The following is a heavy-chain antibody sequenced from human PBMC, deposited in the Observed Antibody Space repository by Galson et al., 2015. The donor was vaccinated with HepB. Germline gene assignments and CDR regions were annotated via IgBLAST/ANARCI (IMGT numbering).Heavy chain of an antibody. CDR1: GFAFNIHD. V-gene: IGHV3-23*01. CDR3: AKGHWLDS. J-gene: IGHJ5*01. Sequence: LRLSCAASGFAFNIHDMSWVRQAPGKGLEWVSSINGRGDATYYTDSVRGRFTISRDTSTSTLYLQMNSLRDDDTAIYYCAKGHWLDSWGQGALVIVSS. CDR2: INGRGDAT.